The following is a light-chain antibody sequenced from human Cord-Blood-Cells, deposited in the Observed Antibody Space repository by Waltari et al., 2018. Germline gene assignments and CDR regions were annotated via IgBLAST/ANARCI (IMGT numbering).Light chain of an antibody. Sequence: EIVMTQSPATLSVSPGERATLSCRASPSVSSNLAWYQQKPGQAPRLLIYGASTRATGIPARFSGSGSGTEFTLTISRLQSEDFAVYYCQQYNNWPRTFGQGTKVEIK. V-gene: IGKV3-15*01. CDR2: GAS. CDR3: QQYNNWPRT. CDR1: PSVSSN. J-gene: IGKJ1*01.